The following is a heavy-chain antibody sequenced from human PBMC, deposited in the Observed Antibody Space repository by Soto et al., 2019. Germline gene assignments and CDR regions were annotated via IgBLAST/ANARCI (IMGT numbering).Heavy chain of an antibody. Sequence: SETLFLTCTVSGGSITTGGYYWSWIRQLPGKGLEWIGHRYYSESTYYNPSLKSRVSISLDTSKNQFSLKLSFVTAADTAMYYCAMTKCSGGSCYSWSLDYWAREPRSPSPQ. V-gene: IGHV4-31*03. D-gene: IGHD2-15*01. CDR3: AMTKCSGGSCYSWSLDY. J-gene: IGHJ4*02. CDR2: RYYSEST. CDR1: GGSITTGGYY.